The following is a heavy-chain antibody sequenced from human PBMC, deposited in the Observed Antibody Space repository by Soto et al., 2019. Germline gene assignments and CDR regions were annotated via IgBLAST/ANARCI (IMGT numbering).Heavy chain of an antibody. D-gene: IGHD5-12*01. J-gene: IGHJ4*02. CDR1: GYTFINYH. Sequence: QVQLVQSGGEVKKPGASVTVSCKASGYTFINYHITWVRQAPGQGLEWLAWINTYTGMTDYAQKFQGRGTSTRDTSTSTAYMELRNLGSDDTAVYFCAKSPRGEMATDWGQGTLVTVSS. V-gene: IGHV1-18*01. CDR2: INTYTGMT. CDR3: AKSPRGEMATD.